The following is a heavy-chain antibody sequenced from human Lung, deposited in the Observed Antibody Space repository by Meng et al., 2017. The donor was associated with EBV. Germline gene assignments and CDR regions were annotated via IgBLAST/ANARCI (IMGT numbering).Heavy chain of an antibody. CDR2: FVNNVNT. CDR1: GYTFCCYG. CDR3: ASGTPGRSYCDY. J-gene: IGHJ4*02. Sequence: QLHLLDPGPEVTTPAAYLGVSCKASGYTFCCYGCCWVRQAPGQGLEWMGWFVNNVNTYPAPKFQGRVTMTTDTHTNTVFMELRSLTADDTAVYYCASGTPGRSYCDYWGQGTLVTVSS. D-gene: IGHD2-15*01. V-gene: IGHV1-18*01.